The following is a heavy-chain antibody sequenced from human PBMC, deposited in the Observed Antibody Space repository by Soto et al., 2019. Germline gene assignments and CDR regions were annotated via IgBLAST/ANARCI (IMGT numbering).Heavy chain of an antibody. D-gene: IGHD6-6*01. CDR2: ISAYNGNK. Sequence: QVQLVQSGGEVKKPGASVEVSCRTSGYMFTTYGMSWVRQAPGQGLEWMAWISAYNGNKKYAQKYTGIVPMPTDTSTSTVSMELCNLTSDGTGTYFFARTGGGMAARPIEYWGQGTLVTGSS. CDR3: ARTGGGMAARPIEY. J-gene: IGHJ4*02. V-gene: IGHV1-18*04. CDR1: GYMFTTYG.